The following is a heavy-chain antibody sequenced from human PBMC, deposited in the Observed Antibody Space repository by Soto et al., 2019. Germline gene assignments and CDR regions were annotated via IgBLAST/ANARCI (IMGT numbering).Heavy chain of an antibody. CDR2: INAGNGNT. J-gene: IGHJ3*02. V-gene: IGHV1-3*01. D-gene: IGHD6-19*01. CDR1: GYTFTSYA. Sequence: ASVKVSCKASGYTFTSYAMHWVRQAPVQRLEWMGWINAGNGNTKYSQKFQGRVTITRDTSASTAYMELSSLRSEDTAVYYCARVFGREQWLVLAFDIWGQGKMVTVPS. CDR3: ARVFGREQWLVLAFDI.